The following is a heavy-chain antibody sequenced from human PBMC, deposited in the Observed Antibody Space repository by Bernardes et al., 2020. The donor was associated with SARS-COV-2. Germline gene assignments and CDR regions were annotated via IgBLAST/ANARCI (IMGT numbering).Heavy chain of an antibody. CDR2: ITGSGCTT. CDR3: AKERVSSPLYEMDV. Sequence: GSLRLSSAASGFTFDNHAMSWVLPAPGQGLEWVSIITGSGCTTYPPDSVKGRFSVSRDKSRKILYLQMTSLRVEDTAVYYCAKERVSSPLYEMDVWGQGTTVIVS. J-gene: IGHJ6*02. CDR1: GFTFDNHA. V-gene: IGHV3-23*01. D-gene: IGHD6-13*01.